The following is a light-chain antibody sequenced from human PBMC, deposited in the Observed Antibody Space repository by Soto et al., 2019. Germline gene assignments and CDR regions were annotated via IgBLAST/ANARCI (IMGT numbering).Light chain of an antibody. CDR2: WAS. Sequence: DIVMTQSPDSLAVSLGERATINCKSSQSILYSSSNKNYLTWYQQKPGQPPKLLIYWASTRESGVPDRFSGSGSGTDFTLTIRSLQAEDVAVYYCQQYYGIPFTFGGGTKVEIK. V-gene: IGKV4-1*01. CDR3: QQYYGIPFT. J-gene: IGKJ4*01. CDR1: QSILYSSSNKNY.